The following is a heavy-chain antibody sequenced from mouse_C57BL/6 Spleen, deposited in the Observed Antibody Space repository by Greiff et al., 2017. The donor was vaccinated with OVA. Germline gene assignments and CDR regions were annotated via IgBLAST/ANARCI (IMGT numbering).Heavy chain of an antibody. J-gene: IGHJ2*01. CDR3: ARGGDGYYEGYFDY. CDR1: GYTFTSYW. CDR2: IHPNSGST. Sequence: QVQLQQSGAELVKPGASVKLSCKASGYTFTSYWMHWVKQRPGQGLEWIGMIHPNSGSTNYNEKFKSKATLTVDKSSSTAYMQLSSLTSEDSAVYYCARGGDGYYEGYFDYWGQGTTLTVSS. V-gene: IGHV1-64*01. D-gene: IGHD2-3*01.